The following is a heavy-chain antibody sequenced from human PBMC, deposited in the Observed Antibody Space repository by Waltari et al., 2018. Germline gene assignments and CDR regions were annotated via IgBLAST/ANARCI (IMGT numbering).Heavy chain of an antibody. Sequence: EVQLVESGGGLVQPGGSLRLSCADSGFTFNSYAMNWVRQAPGEGPEWVSTISGNGVSRYYADSVEGRFTISRDNSRNTVYLQMSSLRAEDTAIYYCAKAHWDYGNYYYYYMDGWGNGTTVIVSS. CDR3: AKAHWDYGNYYYYYMDG. J-gene: IGHJ6*03. CDR2: ISGNGVSR. D-gene: IGHD1-7*01. V-gene: IGHV3-23*04. CDR1: GFTFNSYA.